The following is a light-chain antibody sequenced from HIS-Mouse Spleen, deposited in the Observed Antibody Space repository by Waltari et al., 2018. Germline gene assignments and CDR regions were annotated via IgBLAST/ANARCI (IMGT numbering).Light chain of an antibody. CDR1: SSDVGGYKY. J-gene: IGLJ3*02. Sequence: QSALTHPASVSGSPGLSITISCTGTSSDVGGYKYVSWYQQHPGKAPKLMIYEVSNRPSGVSNRFSGSKSGNTASLTISGLQAEDEADYYCSSYTSSSTLVFGGGTKLTVL. CDR3: SSYTSSSTLV. CDR2: EVS. V-gene: IGLV2-14*01.